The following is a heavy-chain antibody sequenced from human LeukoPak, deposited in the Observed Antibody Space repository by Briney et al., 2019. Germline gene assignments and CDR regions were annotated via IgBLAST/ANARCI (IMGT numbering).Heavy chain of an antibody. CDR2: IKRDGSEK. D-gene: IGHD5-18*01. CDR1: GFTFSSYW. J-gene: IGHJ4*02. V-gene: IGHV3-7*01. CDR3: AIQLWLLSSFDY. Sequence: PGGSLRLSCAASGFTFSSYWMSWVRQAPGKGLEWVANIKRDGSEKYYADSVKGRFTISRDNAKNTLYLQMNSLRAEDTAVYYCAIQLWLLSSFDYWGQGTLVTVSS.